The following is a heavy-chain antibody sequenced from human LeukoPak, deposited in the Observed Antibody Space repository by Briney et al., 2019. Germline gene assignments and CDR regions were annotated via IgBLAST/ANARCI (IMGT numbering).Heavy chain of an antibody. V-gene: IGHV3-74*01. J-gene: IGHJ6*02. CDR3: ARDAVDTANAV. D-gene: IGHD5-18*01. Sequence: GGSLRLYCAASGFTFTTYWMHWVRQAPGKGLVWVSHINSDGSITSYADSVKGRFTISRDNAKNTLYLQMNSLRAEDTAVYYCARDAVDTANAVWGQGTTVTVSS. CDR2: INSDGSIT. CDR1: GFTFTTYW.